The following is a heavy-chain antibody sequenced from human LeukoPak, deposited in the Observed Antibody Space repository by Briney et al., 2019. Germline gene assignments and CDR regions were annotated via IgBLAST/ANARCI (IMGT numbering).Heavy chain of an antibody. CDR1: GFTFSSYS. CDR2: ISSSSGYI. V-gene: IGHV3-21*01. J-gene: IGHJ4*02. CDR3: ARSRLTNWNSDY. D-gene: IGHD1-20*01. Sequence: PGGSLRLSCAASGFTFSSYSMNWVRQAPGKGLEWVSSISSSSGYIYYADSVKGRFTISRDNAKNSLYLQMNSLRAEDTAVYYCARSRLTNWNSDYWGQGTLVTVSS.